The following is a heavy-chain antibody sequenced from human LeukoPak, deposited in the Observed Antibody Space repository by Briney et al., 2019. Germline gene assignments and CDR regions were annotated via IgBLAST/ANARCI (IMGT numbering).Heavy chain of an antibody. Sequence: SETLSLTCTVSGGSISSYYWSWIRQPAGKGLEWIGSIYHSGSTYYNPSLKSRVTISVDTSKNQFSLKLSSVTAADTAVYYCARFYGSGSYRGFDYWGQGTLVTVSS. V-gene: IGHV4-4*07. D-gene: IGHD3-10*01. CDR2: IYHSGST. CDR1: GGSISSYY. J-gene: IGHJ4*02. CDR3: ARFYGSGSYRGFDY.